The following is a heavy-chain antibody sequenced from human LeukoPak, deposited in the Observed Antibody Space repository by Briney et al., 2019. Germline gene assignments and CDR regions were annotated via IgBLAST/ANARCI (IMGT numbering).Heavy chain of an antibody. CDR1: GYTFSSYG. Sequence: AAVKVTCKTSGYTFSSYGIAGVRQTPGRGREWVGRISGHGHTKLARKLQARVTVTIDTSTTKAYMELRSLSSDDTDVYVCERETASGYLGWDFWGQGTLITVSS. D-gene: IGHD3-3*01. V-gene: IGHV1-18*01. CDR2: ISGHGHT. J-gene: IGHJ4*02. CDR3: ERETASGYLGWDF.